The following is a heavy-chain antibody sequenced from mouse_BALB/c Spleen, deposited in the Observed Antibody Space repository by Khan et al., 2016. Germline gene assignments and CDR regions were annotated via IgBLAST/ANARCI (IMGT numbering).Heavy chain of an antibody. Sequence: EVQLQESGPGLVKPSQSLSLTCTVTGYSITSDYAWNWIRQFPGNKLEWMGYIIYSGNTNYNPSLKSRISITRDTSKNQFFLQLSSVPTEDTATYYWARKHYGNSFHWYVHVWGAGTTVTVSS. CDR2: IIYSGNT. V-gene: IGHV3-2*02. CDR3: ARKHYGNSFHWYVHV. CDR1: GYSITSDYA. D-gene: IGHD1-1*01. J-gene: IGHJ1*01.